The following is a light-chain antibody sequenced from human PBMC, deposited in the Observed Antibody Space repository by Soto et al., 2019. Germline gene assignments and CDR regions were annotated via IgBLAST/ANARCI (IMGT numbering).Light chain of an antibody. CDR3: SSYTSSNTLV. V-gene: IGLV2-14*03. J-gene: IGLJ2*01. CDR1: SSDVGSYNY. CDR2: DVT. Sequence: QSALTQPASVSGSPGQSITISCTGTSSDVGSYNYVSWYQQHQGKAPKLMIYDVTYRPSGVSNRFSGSKSDNTASLTISGLQAEDEADYYCSSYTSSNTLVFGGGTKLTVL.